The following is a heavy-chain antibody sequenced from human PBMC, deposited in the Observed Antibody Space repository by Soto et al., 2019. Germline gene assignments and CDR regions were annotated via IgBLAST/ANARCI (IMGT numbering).Heavy chain of an antibody. CDR3: ASIYDSSGYYYGNNWFDP. Sequence: SETLSLTCTVSGGSISSYYWSWIRQPPGKGLEWIGYIYYSGITDYNPSLKSRVTISVDTSKSQFSLKLSSVTAADTAVYYCASIYDSSGYYYGNNWFDPWGQGTLVTVSS. CDR2: IYYSGIT. J-gene: IGHJ5*02. CDR1: GGSISSYY. V-gene: IGHV4-59*01. D-gene: IGHD3-22*01.